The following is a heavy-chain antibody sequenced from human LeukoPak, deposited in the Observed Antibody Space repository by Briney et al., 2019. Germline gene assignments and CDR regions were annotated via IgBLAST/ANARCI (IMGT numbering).Heavy chain of an antibody. D-gene: IGHD1-26*01. Sequence: SETLSLTCSVSGGPVTEYYWSWIRQPPGKGLEWIGYTYHTGSTNYSPSLKSRVTMSVDASRSQFSLKLVSVTAADTAVYYCARDRGSTGYYYLDSWGQGILVTVSS. CDR3: ARDRGSTGYYYLDS. J-gene: IGHJ4*02. CDR1: GGPVTEYY. V-gene: IGHV4-59*02. CDR2: TYHTGST.